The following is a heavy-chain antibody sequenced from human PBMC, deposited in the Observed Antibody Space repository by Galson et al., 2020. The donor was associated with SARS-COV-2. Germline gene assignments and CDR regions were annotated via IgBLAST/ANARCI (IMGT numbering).Heavy chain of an antibody. V-gene: IGHV4-59*08. CDR2: FYYSGST. J-gene: IGHJ2*01. CDR3: ARHALGGQAYFDL. Sequence: ETGGSLRLSCIVSDDSISRYHWTWIRQPPGKGLEWIGSFYYSGSTSYNPSLKSRVTISGDTSKNHVSLNLSPVTATDTAVYFCARHALGGQAYFDLWGRGTLVTVSS. CDR1: DDSISRYH. D-gene: IGHD3-16*01.